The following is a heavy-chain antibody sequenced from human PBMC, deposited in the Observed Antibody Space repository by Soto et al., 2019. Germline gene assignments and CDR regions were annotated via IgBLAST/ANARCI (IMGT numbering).Heavy chain of an antibody. Sequence: PSETLSLTCTVSGGSISSGPYSWGWIRQPPGKGLEWIGTFHYSGSTYYSPSLESRVTISVDTSKNQFSLKVSSVTAADTAVYYCARLHCTSPGSVPIDPWGHETLLTVSS. CDR2: FHYSGST. V-gene: IGHV4-39*01. D-gene: IGHD2-2*01. J-gene: IGHJ5*02. CDR1: GGSISSGPYS. CDR3: ARLHCTSPGSVPIDP.